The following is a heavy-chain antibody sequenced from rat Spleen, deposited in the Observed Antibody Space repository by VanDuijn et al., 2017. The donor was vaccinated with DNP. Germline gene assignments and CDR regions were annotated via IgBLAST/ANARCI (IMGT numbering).Heavy chain of an antibody. V-gene: IGHV5-7*01. CDR1: GFTFSDYN. J-gene: IGHJ4*01. Sequence: GFTFSDYNMAWVRQAPKKGLEWVATIIYDGSSTYYPDSVKGRFTISRDNAKNILYLQMNSLRSEDTATYYCARDRGYYDGYYHPYAMDAWGQGTSVTVSS. CDR3: ARDRGYYDGYYHPYAMDA. CDR2: IIYDGSST. D-gene: IGHD1-12*03.